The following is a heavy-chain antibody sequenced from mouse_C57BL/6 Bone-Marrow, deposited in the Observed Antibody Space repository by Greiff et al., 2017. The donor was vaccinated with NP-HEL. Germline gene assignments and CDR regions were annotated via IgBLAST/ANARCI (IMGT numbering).Heavy chain of an antibody. V-gene: IGHV1-52*01. CDR1: GYTFTSYW. Sequence: QVQLQQPGAELVRPGSSVKLSCKASGYTFTSYWMHWVKQRPIQGLEWIGNIDPSDSETHYNQKFKDKATLTVDKSSSTAYMQLSSLTSEDSVVYYCARDFIYYDYYYYAMDYWGQGTSVTVSS. D-gene: IGHD2-4*01. CDR3: ARDFIYYDYYYYAMDY. CDR2: IDPSDSET. J-gene: IGHJ4*01.